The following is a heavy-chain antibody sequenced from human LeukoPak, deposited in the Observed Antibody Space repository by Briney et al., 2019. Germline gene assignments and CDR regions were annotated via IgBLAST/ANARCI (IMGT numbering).Heavy chain of an antibody. Sequence: SETLSLTCTVSGGSISSYYWSWIRQPPGKGLEWIGYIYYSGSTNYNPSLKSRVTISVDTSKNQISLKLSSVTAADTAVYYCARLYGSGSDGPLEDDAFDIWGQGTMVTVSS. V-gene: IGHV4-59*08. CDR3: ARLYGSGSDGPLEDDAFDI. D-gene: IGHD3-10*01. CDR2: IYYSGST. J-gene: IGHJ3*02. CDR1: GGSISSYY.